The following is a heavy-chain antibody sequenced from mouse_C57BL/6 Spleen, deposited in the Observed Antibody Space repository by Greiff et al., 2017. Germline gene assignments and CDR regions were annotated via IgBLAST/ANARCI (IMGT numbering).Heavy chain of an antibody. J-gene: IGHJ4*01. CDR3: TSYIYAMDY. V-gene: IGHV1-15*01. Sequence: QVHVKQSGAELVRPGASVTLSCKASGYTFTDYEMHWVKQTPVHGLEWIGAIDPETGGSAYNQKFKGKAILTADKPSSTAYMELRSLTSEDSAVYYCTSYIYAMDYWGQGTSVTVSS. D-gene: IGHD1-3*01. CDR1: GYTFTDYE. CDR2: IDPETGGS.